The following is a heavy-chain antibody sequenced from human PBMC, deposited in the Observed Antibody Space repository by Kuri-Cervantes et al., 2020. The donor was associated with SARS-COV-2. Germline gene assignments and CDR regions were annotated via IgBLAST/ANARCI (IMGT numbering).Heavy chain of an antibody. V-gene: IGHV3-33*01. CDR3: ARVLRGGSYYYFDY. Sequence: GGSLRLSCAASGFTFSSYGMHWVRQAPGKGLEWVAVIWYDGSNKYYADSVKGRFTISRDNSKNTLYLQMNSLRAEDTAVYYCARVLRGGSYYYFDYWGQGTLVTVSS. J-gene: IGHJ4*02. CDR2: IWYDGSNK. CDR1: GFTFSSYG. D-gene: IGHD1-26*01.